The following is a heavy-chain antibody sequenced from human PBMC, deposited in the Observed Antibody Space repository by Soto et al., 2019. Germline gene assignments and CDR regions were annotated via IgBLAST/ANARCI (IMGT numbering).Heavy chain of an antibody. CDR1: GYSFTRYC. Sequence: PVESLTISCQGSGYSFTRYCIVWVLQMPGKGLEWMGITYPGDSDTRYSPSFQGQVTISADKSISTAYLQWSSLKASDTAMYYCATAPMVRGVISQYLYGMDVWGQGTTVTVSS. V-gene: IGHV5-51*01. D-gene: IGHD3-10*01. CDR3: ATAPMVRGVISQYLYGMDV. CDR2: TYPGDSDT. J-gene: IGHJ6*01.